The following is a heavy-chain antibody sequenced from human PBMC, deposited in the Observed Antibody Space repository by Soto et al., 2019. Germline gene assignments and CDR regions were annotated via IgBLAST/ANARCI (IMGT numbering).Heavy chain of an antibody. D-gene: IGHD4-17*01. CDR3: ARTSYGDYEPYYYMDV. J-gene: IGHJ6*03. CDR2: IYSGGST. V-gene: IGHV3-53*04. CDR1: GFTVSSNY. Sequence: GGSLRLSCAASGFTVSSNYMSWVRQAPGKGLEWVSVIYSGGSTYYADSVKGRFTISRHNSKNTLYLQMNSLRAEDTAVYYCARTSYGDYEPYYYMDVWGKGTTVTVSS.